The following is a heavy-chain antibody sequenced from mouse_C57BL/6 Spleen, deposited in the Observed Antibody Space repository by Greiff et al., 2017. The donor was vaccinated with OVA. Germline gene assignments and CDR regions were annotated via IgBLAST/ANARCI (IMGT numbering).Heavy chain of an antibody. J-gene: IGHJ4*01. CDR1: GYTFTSYW. CDR2: IDPSDSYT. V-gene: IGHV1-69*01. CDR3: ARSDDGYQRAMDY. D-gene: IGHD2-3*01. Sequence: QVQLKQPGAELVMPGASVKLSCKASGYTFTSYWMHWVKQRPGQGLEWIGEIDPSDSYTNYNQKFKGKSTLTVDKSSSTAYMQLSSLTSEDSAVYYCARSDDGYQRAMDYWGQGTSVTVSS.